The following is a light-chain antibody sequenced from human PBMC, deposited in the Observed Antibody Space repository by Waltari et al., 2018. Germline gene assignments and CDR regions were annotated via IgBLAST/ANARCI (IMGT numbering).Light chain of an antibody. CDR3: QQRSSWPLT. Sequence: EVVLTQSPATLSLSPGERVTLSCRASQSVETFIAWYQQKPGQAPRLLIYEASNRASGIPVRFSGSGSGTDFTLTISSLEPEDFAIYSCQQRSSWPLTFGGGTKVEIK. CDR2: EAS. J-gene: IGKJ4*01. V-gene: IGKV3-11*01. CDR1: QSVETF.